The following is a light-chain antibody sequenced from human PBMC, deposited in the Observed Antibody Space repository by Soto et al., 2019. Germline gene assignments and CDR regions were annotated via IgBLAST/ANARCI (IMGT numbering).Light chain of an antibody. CDR2: AAS. CDR1: RGISNY. V-gene: IGKV1-27*01. Sequence: DIQMTQSPSSLSPSVGDRVTFTCRASRGISNYLAWYQQKPGKVPKLLIYAASTLQSGVPSRFSGGGSGTDFTLTISSLQPEDVATYYCQKYDSAPYTFGQGTKLEI. J-gene: IGKJ2*01. CDR3: QKYDSAPYT.